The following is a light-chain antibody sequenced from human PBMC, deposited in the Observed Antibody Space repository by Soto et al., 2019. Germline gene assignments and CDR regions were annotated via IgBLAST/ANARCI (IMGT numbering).Light chain of an antibody. CDR1: QSVSIN. J-gene: IGKJ2*01. V-gene: IGKV3-15*01. CDR3: QQYNNWPRT. Sequence: EMVLTQSPATLSVSPGERATLSCRAGQSVSINLAWYQQKPGQAPRLLIYGASTRATGIPARFSGSGSGTEFTLTISSLQSEDFAVYYCQQYNNWPRTFGQGTKLEIK. CDR2: GAS.